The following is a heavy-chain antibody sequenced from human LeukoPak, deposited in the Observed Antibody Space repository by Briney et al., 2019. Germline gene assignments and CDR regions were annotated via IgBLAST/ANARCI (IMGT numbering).Heavy chain of an antibody. CDR1: GGTFSSYA. Sequence: GASVKVSCKASGGTFSSYAISWVRQSPGQGLEWMGRIIPILGIAIYAQKFQGRVTMTEDTSTDTAYMELSSLRSEDTAVYYCATGVEDCSSTSCPFDYWGQGTLVTVSS. J-gene: IGHJ4*02. D-gene: IGHD2-2*01. CDR2: IIPILGIA. CDR3: ATGVEDCSSTSCPFDY. V-gene: IGHV1-69*04.